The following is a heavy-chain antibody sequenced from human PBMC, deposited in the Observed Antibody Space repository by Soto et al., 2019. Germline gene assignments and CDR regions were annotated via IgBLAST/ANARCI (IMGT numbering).Heavy chain of an antibody. V-gene: IGHV3-7*05. CDR3: ARDGSTSWYSYDYHGMDV. CDR2: INQDGSEK. D-gene: IGHD5-18*01. CDR1: GFTFWTYW. Sequence: AGGSLRLSCGASGFTFWTYWLGWVRQGSGEGLEWVANINQDGSEKNYVDSVKGRFTISRDNAKNSLYLQMSSLRAEDTALYYCARDGSTSWYSYDYHGMDVWGQGTTVTVSS. J-gene: IGHJ6*02.